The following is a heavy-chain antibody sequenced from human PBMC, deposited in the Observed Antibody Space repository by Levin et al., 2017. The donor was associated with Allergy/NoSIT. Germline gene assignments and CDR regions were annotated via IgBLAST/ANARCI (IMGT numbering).Heavy chain of an antibody. CDR2: INSDGRGT. Sequence: GGSLRLSCAASGLDFSRYWMHWVRQVPGKGLECVSFINSDGRGTTYADSVKGRFIISRDNAKNMVYLQMNSLRDEDTAVYYCTTGGSQHFDYWGQGTLVTVSS. CDR3: TTGGSQHFDY. J-gene: IGHJ4*02. V-gene: IGHV3-74*01. CDR1: GLDFSRYW. D-gene: IGHD1-26*01.